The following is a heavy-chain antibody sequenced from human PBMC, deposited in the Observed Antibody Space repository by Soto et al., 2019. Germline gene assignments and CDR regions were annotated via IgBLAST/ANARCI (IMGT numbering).Heavy chain of an antibody. CDR3: ARQAEMYYYMDV. CDR1: GYSFTSYW. Sequence: PGESLKISCKGSGYSFTSYWISWVRQMPGKGLEWMGRIDPSDSYSNYSPSFQGHVTISADKSISTAYLQWSSLKASDTAMYYCARQAEMYYYMDVWGKGTTVTVSS. CDR2: IDPSDSYS. J-gene: IGHJ6*03. D-gene: IGHD6-19*01. V-gene: IGHV5-10-1*01.